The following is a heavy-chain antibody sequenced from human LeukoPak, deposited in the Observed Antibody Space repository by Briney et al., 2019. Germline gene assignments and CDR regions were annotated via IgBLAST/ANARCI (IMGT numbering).Heavy chain of an antibody. V-gene: IGHV1-8*01. Sequence: ASVKVSCKASGYTFTTYDINWVRQATGQGLEWMGWMNPNSGNTGYAQKFQGRVTMTRNTSISTAYMELSCLRSEDTAVYYCARGPNKSDGGNSGSAWFDPWGQGTLVTVSS. CDR2: MNPNSGNT. CDR1: GYTFTTYD. J-gene: IGHJ5*02. D-gene: IGHD4-23*01. CDR3: ARGPNKSDGGNSGSAWFDP.